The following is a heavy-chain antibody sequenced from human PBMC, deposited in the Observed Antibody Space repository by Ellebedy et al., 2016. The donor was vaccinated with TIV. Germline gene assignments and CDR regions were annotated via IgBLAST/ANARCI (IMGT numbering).Heavy chain of an antibody. J-gene: IGHJ4*02. D-gene: IGHD3-16*01. CDR1: GESFSGYY. Sequence: SETLSLXXAVYGESFSGYYWTWIRQPPGKGLEWIGEINQSGSTNYNPSLKSRVTISVDTSKNQFSLKLTSVTAADTAIYYCARRIGARPPDYWGQGTLVTVSS. CDR3: ARRIGARPPDY. CDR2: INQSGST. V-gene: IGHV4-34*01.